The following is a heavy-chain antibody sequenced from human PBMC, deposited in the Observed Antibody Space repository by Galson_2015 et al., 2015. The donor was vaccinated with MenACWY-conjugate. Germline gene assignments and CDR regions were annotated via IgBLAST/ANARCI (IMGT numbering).Heavy chain of an antibody. CDR2: IYPGDSDT. CDR1: GYTFTTYW. CDR3: ARHRDGYTNDY. V-gene: IGHV5-51*01. J-gene: IGHJ4*02. Sequence: QSGAEVKKPGESLQISCTGSGYTFTTYWIAWVRQMPGKGLEWMGIIYPGDSDTRYSPSFQGLVTISADKSITTAYLQWSSLKASDTAIYYCARHRDGYTNDYWGQGTLVTVSS. D-gene: IGHD5-24*01.